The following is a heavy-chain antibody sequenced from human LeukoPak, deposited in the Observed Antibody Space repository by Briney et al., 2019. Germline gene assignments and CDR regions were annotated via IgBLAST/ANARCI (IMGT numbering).Heavy chain of an antibody. Sequence: ASVNVSCKASGYTFTIYDINWVRQATGQGLEWMGWMNPNSGNTGYAQKFQGRVTMTRNTSISTAYMELSSLRSEDTAVYYCARHCSGGSCYSNFDYWGQGTLVTVSS. CDR3: ARHCSGGSCYSNFDY. J-gene: IGHJ4*02. V-gene: IGHV1-8*01. CDR2: MNPNSGNT. CDR1: GYTFTIYD. D-gene: IGHD2-15*01.